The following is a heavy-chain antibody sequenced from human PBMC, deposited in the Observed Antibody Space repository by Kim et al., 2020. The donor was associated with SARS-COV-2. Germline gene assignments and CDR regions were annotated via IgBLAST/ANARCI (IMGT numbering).Heavy chain of an antibody. J-gene: IGHJ4*02. V-gene: IGHV5-51*01. Sequence: YSPHSQRQVTISADKSISTAYLQWSSLKASDTAMYYCARPSGSYYSVFDYWGQGTLVTVSS. CDR3: ARPSGSYYSVFDY. D-gene: IGHD1-26*01.